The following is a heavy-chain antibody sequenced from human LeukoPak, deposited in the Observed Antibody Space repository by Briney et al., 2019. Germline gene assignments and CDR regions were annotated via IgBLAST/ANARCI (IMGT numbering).Heavy chain of an antibody. CDR1: GFTFSSYG. D-gene: IGHD5-18*01. Sequence: GRSLRLSCAASGFTFSSYGMHWVRQAPGKGLEWVAVISYDGSNKYYADSVKGRFTISRDNSKNTLYLQMNSLRAEDTAVYCCARILSPPRGYSYGIDSWGQGTLVTVSS. V-gene: IGHV3-30*03. CDR2: ISYDGSNK. CDR3: ARILSPPRGYSYGIDS. J-gene: IGHJ4*02.